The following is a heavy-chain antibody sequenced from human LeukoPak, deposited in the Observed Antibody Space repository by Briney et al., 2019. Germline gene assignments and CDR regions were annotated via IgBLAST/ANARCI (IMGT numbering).Heavy chain of an antibody. Sequence: SVKVSCKASGGTFSSYAISWVRQAPGQGLEWMGRIIPIFGTANYAQKFQGRVTITTDESTSTAYMKLSSLRSEDTAVYYCASAFWSSDAFDIWGQGTMVTVSS. CDR3: ASAFWSSDAFDI. V-gene: IGHV1-69*05. D-gene: IGHD2-8*02. CDR1: GGTFSSYA. J-gene: IGHJ3*02. CDR2: IIPIFGTA.